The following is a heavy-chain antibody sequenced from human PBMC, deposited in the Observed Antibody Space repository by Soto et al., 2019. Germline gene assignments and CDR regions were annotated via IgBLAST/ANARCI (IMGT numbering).Heavy chain of an antibody. CDR3: ARGQEVGAHFFDS. CDR2: IGTAGDT. V-gene: IGHV3-13*01. J-gene: IGHJ4*02. CDR1: GFTFSVFD. Sequence: GESLKISCEASGFTFSVFDMHWVRQPTGKGLEWVSTIGTAGDTYYAVSVKGRFTISRDNAKNSLSLQMNSLRAGDTAVYFCARGQEVGAHFFDSWGQGTQVTVSS. D-gene: IGHD2-15*01.